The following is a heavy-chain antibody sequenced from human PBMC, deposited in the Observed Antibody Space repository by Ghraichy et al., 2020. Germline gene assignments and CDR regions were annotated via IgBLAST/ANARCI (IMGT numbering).Heavy chain of an antibody. D-gene: IGHD5-12*01. J-gene: IGHJ4*02. CDR3: ARTVVGSGYDWLLDY. Sequence: SETLSLTCTVSGGSISSYYWSWIRQPPGKGLEWIGYIYYSGSTNYNPSLKSRVTISVDTSKNQFSLKLSSVTAADTAVYYCARTVVGSGYDWLLDYWGQGTLVTVSS. CDR1: GGSISSYY. CDR2: IYYSGST. V-gene: IGHV4-59*01.